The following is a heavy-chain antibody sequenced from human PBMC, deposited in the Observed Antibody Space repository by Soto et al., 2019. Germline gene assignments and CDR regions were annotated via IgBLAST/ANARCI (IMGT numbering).Heavy chain of an antibody. CDR2: ISWNSGSI. CDR1: GFTFDDYA. V-gene: IGHV3-9*01. Sequence: PGGSLRLSCAASGFTFDDYAMHWVRQAPGKGLEWVSGISWNSGSIGYADSVKGRFTISRDNAKNSLYLQMNSLRAEDTALYYCAKGSEQSGYYNYWGQGTLVTVSS. CDR3: AKGSEQSGYYNY. D-gene: IGHD3-3*01. J-gene: IGHJ4*02.